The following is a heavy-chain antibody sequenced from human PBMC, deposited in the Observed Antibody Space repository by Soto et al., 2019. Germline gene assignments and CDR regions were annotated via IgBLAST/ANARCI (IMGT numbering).Heavy chain of an antibody. CDR3: AKTRYGDYYFDY. V-gene: IGHV3-30*18. CDR2: ISYDGSNK. Sequence: QVQLVESGGGVVQPGRSLRLSCAASGFTFSSYGMHWVRQAPGKGLEWVAVISYDGSNKYYADSVKGRFTISRDNSKNTLYLQMNSLRAEDTAVYCCAKTRYGDYYFDYWGQGTLVTVSS. J-gene: IGHJ4*02. D-gene: IGHD4-17*01. CDR1: GFTFSSYG.